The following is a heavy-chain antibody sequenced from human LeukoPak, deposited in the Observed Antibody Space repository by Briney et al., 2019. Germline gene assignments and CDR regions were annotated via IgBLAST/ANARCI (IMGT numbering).Heavy chain of an antibody. V-gene: IGHV3-21*06. J-gene: IGHJ4*02. CDR1: AFSFSTYS. D-gene: IGHD4-23*01. Sequence: GGSLRLSCVASAFSFSTYSMNWVRQAPGKGLEWVSSISGSSNYIYYADSVKGRFTISRDNAKNSLYLQMNSLRAEDTAVYYCARLPISGGNFDYWGQGTLVTVSS. CDR2: ISGSSNYI. CDR3: ARLPISGGNFDY.